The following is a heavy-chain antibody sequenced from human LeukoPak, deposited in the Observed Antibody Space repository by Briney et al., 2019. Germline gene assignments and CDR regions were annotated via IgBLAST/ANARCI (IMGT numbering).Heavy chain of an antibody. CDR1: GYTFTSYY. D-gene: IGHD3-10*01. CDR2: INPSGGST. V-gene: IGHV1-46*01. CDR3: AGNYYGSGRHFDAFDI. J-gene: IGHJ3*02. Sequence: ASVKVSCKASGYTFTSYYMHWVRQAPGQGLEWMGIINPSGGSTSYAQKFQGRVTMTRDMSTSTVYMELSSLRSEDAAVYYCAGNYYGSGRHFDAFDIWGQGTMVTVSS.